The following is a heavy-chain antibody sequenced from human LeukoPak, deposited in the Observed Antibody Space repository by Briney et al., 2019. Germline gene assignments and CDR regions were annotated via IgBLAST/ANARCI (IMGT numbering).Heavy chain of an antibody. V-gene: IGHV1-69*06. D-gene: IGHD5-18*01. Sequence: SVKVSCKASGGTFISYAISWVRQAPGQGLEWRGGIIPIFGTANYAQKFQGRVTITADKSTSTAYMELSSLRSEDTAVYYCARGAALQLWFSYWGQGTLVTVSS. J-gene: IGHJ4*02. CDR2: IIPIFGTA. CDR3: ARGAALQLWFSY. CDR1: GGTFISYA.